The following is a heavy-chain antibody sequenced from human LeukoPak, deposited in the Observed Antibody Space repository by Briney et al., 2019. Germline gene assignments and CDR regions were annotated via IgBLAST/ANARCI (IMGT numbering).Heavy chain of an antibody. CDR2: IKEDGSVT. D-gene: IGHD6-13*01. V-gene: IGHV3-7*01. CDR1: GFTFTSSW. J-gene: IGHJ3*02. CDR3: AKDRLEASGYSSSWYGFNDAFDI. Sequence: LGGSLRLSCAASGFTFTSSWMCWVRQAPGKGLEWVANIKEDGSVTNYVHSVRGRFTISRDNAKNSLYLQMNSLRVEDTAVYYCAKDRLEASGYSSSWYGFNDAFDIWGQGTMVTVSS.